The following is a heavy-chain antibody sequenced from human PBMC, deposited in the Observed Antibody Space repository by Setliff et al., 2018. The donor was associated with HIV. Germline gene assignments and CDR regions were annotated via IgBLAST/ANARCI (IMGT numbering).Heavy chain of an antibody. CDR2: IWDDGNNE. Sequence: GGSLRLSCAASGFTFSSFGLHWVRQAPGKGLDWVAVIWDDGNNEYYADSVKGRFTISRDNAKNTLYLQMNSLRAEDTAVYYCARDAYGGLTFDYWGQGTLVTVSS. V-gene: IGHV3-33*01. CDR1: GFTFSSFG. CDR3: ARDAYGGLTFDY. J-gene: IGHJ4*02. D-gene: IGHD4-17*01.